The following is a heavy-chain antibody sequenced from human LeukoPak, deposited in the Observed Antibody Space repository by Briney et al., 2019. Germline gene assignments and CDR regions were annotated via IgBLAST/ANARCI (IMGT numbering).Heavy chain of an antibody. CDR2: INSDGSST. V-gene: IGHV3-74*01. CDR3: ARDGYDSSGYYPDY. Sequence: PGGSLRLSCAASGFTFSSYWMHWVRQAPGKGLVWVSRINSDGSSTSYADSVKGRFTISRDNAKNTLYLQMNSLRAEDTAVHYCARDGYDSSGYYPDYWGQGTLVTVSS. CDR1: GFTFSSYW. D-gene: IGHD3-22*01. J-gene: IGHJ4*02.